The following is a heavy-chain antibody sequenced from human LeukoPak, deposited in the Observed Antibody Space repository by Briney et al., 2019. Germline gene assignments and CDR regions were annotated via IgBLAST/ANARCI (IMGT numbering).Heavy chain of an antibody. D-gene: IGHD2-2*01. CDR3: TTESYCSSTSCPGTFDF. CDR1: GFTFSHVC. V-gene: IGHV3-15*01. Sequence: GDSLRLSCAASGFTFSHVCMSWVRQAPGKGLEWVGRIKTKIDGGTTDYAAPVKGRFTISRDDSKNTLYLQINSLKTEDTGVYYCTTESYCSSTSCPGTFDFWGQGTLVTVSS. J-gene: IGHJ4*02. CDR2: IKTKIDGGTT.